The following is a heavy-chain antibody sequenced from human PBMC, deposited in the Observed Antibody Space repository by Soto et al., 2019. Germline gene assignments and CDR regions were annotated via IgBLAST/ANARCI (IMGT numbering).Heavy chain of an antibody. CDR2: IYYSGST. J-gene: IGHJ6*02. CDR1: GGSISSSSYY. Sequence: SETLSLTCTVSGGSISSSSYYWGWIRQPPGKGLEWIGSIYYSGSTYYNPSLKSRVTISVDTSKNQFSLKLSSVTAADTAVYYCARHESYYYGMDVWGQGTTVTVSS. CDR3: ARHESYYYGMDV. V-gene: IGHV4-39*01.